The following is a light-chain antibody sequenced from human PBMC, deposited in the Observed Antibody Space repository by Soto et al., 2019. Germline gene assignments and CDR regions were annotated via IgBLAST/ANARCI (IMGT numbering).Light chain of an antibody. CDR3: QTWVTGIVV. CDR2: LNSDGSH. J-gene: IGLJ2*01. Sequence: QSVLTQSPSASASLGASVKLTCTLSSGHSRYAIAWHQQQPEKGPRYLMKLNSDGSHSKGDGIPDRFSGSSSGAERYLTISSLQSEDEADYYCQTWVTGIVVFGGGTKPTVL. V-gene: IGLV4-69*01. CDR1: SGHSRYA.